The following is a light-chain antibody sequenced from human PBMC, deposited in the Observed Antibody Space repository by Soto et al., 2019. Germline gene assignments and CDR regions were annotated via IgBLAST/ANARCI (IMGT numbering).Light chain of an antibody. V-gene: IGLV1-51*01. CDR3: GTWESSLSVVV. CDR1: SSNIGNNY. Sequence: QSVLTQPPSVSAAPGQKVTISCSGSSSNIGNNYVSWYQQLPGTAPKLLIYDNNKRPSGIPDRFSGSTSGTSATLGITGLQTGDEADYDCGTWESSLSVVVFGGGTKVTVL. J-gene: IGLJ2*01. CDR2: DNN.